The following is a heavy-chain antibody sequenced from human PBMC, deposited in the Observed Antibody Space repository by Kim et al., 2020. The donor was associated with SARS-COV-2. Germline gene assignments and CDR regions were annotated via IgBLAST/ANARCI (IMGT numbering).Heavy chain of an antibody. V-gene: IGHV3-23*01. D-gene: IGHD1-26*01. CDR3: AKGRFYPTDNDP. J-gene: IGHJ5*02. Sequence: YYADSVKGRFTISRDNSKNTLYLQMNSLRAEDTAVYYCAKGRFYPTDNDPWGQGTLVTVSS.